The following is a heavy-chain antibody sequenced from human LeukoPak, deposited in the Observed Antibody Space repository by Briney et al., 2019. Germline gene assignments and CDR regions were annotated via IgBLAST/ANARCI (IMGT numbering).Heavy chain of an antibody. Sequence: GGSLRLSCAASGFTFSSYGISWVRQAPGKGLEWVSAISASGGTTYYADSVKGHFTISRDNSKNTLYLQMNSLRAEDTAVYYCARDGGKVYYYYYYMDVWGKGTTVTISS. D-gene: IGHD3-3*01. CDR3: ARDGGKVYYYYYYMDV. CDR1: GFTFSSYG. V-gene: IGHV3-23*01. J-gene: IGHJ6*03. CDR2: ISASGGTT.